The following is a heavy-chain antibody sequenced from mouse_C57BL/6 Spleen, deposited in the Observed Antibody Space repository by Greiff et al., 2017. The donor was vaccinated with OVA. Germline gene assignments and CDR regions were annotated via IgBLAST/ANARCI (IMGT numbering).Heavy chain of an antibody. D-gene: IGHD1-1*01. Sequence: QVQLQQPGAELVKPGASVKLSCKASGYTFTSYWMHWVKQRPGQGLEWIGMINPGSGGTNYNEKFKGKATLTADKSSSTAYMQLSSLTSEDSAVYFCAREGITTVVPDYWGQGTTLTVSS. CDR2: INPGSGGT. V-gene: IGHV1-64*01. J-gene: IGHJ2*01. CDR3: AREGITTVVPDY. CDR1: GYTFTSYW.